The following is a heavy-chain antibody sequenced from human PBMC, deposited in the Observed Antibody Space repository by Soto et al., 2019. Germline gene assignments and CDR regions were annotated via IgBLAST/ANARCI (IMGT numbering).Heavy chain of an antibody. CDR2: ISPNNGKT. J-gene: IGHJ4*02. V-gene: IGHV1-18*01. CDR1: GYSLGSYG. Sequence: QLRLVQSGGEVKKPGASVKVSCKSSGYSLGSYGISWVRQAPGQGLEWMGWISPNNGKTNYAQKFEDRATMTTDTTSTITYMELKSRRSDDTAVDYCASEANGVGDHWGQGTLVTVSS. CDR3: ASEANGVGDH. D-gene: IGHD3-3*01.